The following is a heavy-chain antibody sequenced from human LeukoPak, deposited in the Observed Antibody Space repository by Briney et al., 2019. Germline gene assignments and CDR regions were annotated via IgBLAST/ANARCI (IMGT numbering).Heavy chain of an antibody. V-gene: IGHV4-39*01. CDR2: IYYSGST. CDR1: GGSISSSSYY. Sequence: PSETLSLTCTVSGGSISSSSYYWGWIRQPPGKGLEWIGSIYYSGSTYYNPSLKSRVTISVDTSKNQFSLRLSSVTATDTAVYYCARLNKPGWFDPWGQGTLVTVSS. CDR3: ARLNKPGWFDP. J-gene: IGHJ5*02. D-gene: IGHD1-14*01.